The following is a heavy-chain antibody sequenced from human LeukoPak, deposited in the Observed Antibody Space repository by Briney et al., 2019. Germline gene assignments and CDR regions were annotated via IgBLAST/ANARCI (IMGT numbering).Heavy chain of an antibody. CDR1: GYTFTSYG. J-gene: IGHJ4*02. D-gene: IGHD5-12*01. CDR3: ARVGYSGYDWEWYFDY. V-gene: IGHV1-18*01. CDR2: ISAYNGIT. Sequence: ASVKVSCKASGYTFTSYGISWVRQAPGQGLEWMGWISAYNGITNYAQKLQGRVTMTTDTSTSTAYMELRSLRSDDTAVYYCARVGYSGYDWEWYFDYWGQGTLVTVSS.